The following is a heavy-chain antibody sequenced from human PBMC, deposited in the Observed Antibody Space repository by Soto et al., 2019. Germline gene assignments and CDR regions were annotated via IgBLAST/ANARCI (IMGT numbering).Heavy chain of an antibody. CDR2: ISANNGNT. D-gene: IGHD2-21*01. Sequence: VKVSCKASGYTFTSYGISWVRQAPGQGLEWMGWISANNGNTNYAQKLQGKVTMTTDTSTSTAYMELRSLRSDDTAVYYCARDQGGEKRDVFDIWGKGKMVTVS. J-gene: IGHJ3*02. CDR3: ARDQGGEKRDVFDI. V-gene: IGHV1-18*01. CDR1: GYTFTSYG.